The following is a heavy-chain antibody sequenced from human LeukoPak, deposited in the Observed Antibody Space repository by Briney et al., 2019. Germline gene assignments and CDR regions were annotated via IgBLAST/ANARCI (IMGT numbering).Heavy chain of an antibody. V-gene: IGHV1-18*01. CDR1: GYTFTSYG. CDR2: ISAYNGNT. J-gene: IGHJ5*02. D-gene: IGHD3-3*01. Sequence: GASVKVSCKASGYTFTSYGISWVRQAPGQGLEWMGWISAYNGNTNYAQKLQGRVTITTDTSTSTAYMELRSLRSDDTAVYYCARLTGYDFWSGYRNWFDPWGQGTLVTVSS. CDR3: ARLTGYDFWSGYRNWFDP.